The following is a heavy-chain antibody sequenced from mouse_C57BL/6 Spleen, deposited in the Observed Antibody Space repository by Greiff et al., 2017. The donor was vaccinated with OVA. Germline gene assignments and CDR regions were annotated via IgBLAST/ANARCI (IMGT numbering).Heavy chain of an antibody. J-gene: IGHJ2*01. D-gene: IGHD4-1*01. Sequence: QVQLQQSGAELARPGASVKLSCKASGYTFTSYGISWVKQRTGPGLEWIGEIYPRSGNTYYNEKFKGKATLTADKSSSTAYMELRSLTSEDSAVYFCARRNGTYYFDYWGQGTTLTVSS. CDR2: IYPRSGNT. V-gene: IGHV1-81*01. CDR3: ARRNGTYYFDY. CDR1: GYTFTSYG.